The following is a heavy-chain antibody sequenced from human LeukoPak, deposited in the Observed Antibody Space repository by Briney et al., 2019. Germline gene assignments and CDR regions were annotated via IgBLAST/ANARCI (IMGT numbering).Heavy chain of an antibody. Sequence: ASVKVSCKASGYTFTSYDINWVRQATGQGLEWMGWMNPNSGNTGYAQKFQGRVTITRNTSISTAYMELSSLRSEDTAVYYCARASRITIFGVVTSDNYYYYYYMDVWGKGTTVTVSS. D-gene: IGHD3-3*01. CDR2: MNPNSGNT. J-gene: IGHJ6*03. CDR3: ARASRITIFGVVTSDNYYYYYYMDV. CDR1: GYTFTSYD. V-gene: IGHV1-8*03.